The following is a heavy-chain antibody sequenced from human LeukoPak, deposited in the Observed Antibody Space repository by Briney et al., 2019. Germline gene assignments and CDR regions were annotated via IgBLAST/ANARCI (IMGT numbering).Heavy chain of an antibody. CDR1: GYTFTSYG. Sequence: ASAKVSCKASGYTFTSYGISWVRQAPGQGLEWMGWISAYNGNTNYAQKLQGRVTMTTDTSTSTAYMELRSLRSDDTAVYYCAREGYCSSTSCYTDYFDYWGQGTLVTVSS. CDR2: ISAYNGNT. J-gene: IGHJ4*02. CDR3: AREGYCSSTSCYTDYFDY. D-gene: IGHD2-2*02. V-gene: IGHV1-18*01.